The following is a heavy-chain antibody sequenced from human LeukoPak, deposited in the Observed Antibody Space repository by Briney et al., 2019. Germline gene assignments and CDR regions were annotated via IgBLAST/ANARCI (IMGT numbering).Heavy chain of an antibody. D-gene: IGHD6-19*01. V-gene: IGHV4-39*01. J-gene: IGHJ5*02. Sequence: SETLSLTCTVSGGSISSSSYYWGWIRQPPGKGLEWIGSIYYSGSTYYNPSLRSRVTISVDTSKNQFSLKLSSVTAADTAVYYCARRQSSWLVRWFDPWGQGTLVTVSS. CDR2: IYYSGST. CDR3: ARRQSSWLVRWFDP. CDR1: GGSISSSSYY.